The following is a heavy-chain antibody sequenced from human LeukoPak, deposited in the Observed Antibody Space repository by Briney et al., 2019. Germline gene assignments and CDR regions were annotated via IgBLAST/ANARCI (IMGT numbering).Heavy chain of an antibody. V-gene: IGHV3-30*01. J-gene: IGHJ4*02. D-gene: IGHD5-18*01. CDR1: GFTFSSYA. CDR3: ARDRSQRAYSYGPDGE. Sequence: GRSLRLSCAASGFTFSSYAMHWVRQAPGKGLEWVAVISYDGSNKFYADSVKGRFTISRDNSKNTLFLQMNSLRAEDTAVYYCARDRSQRAYSYGPDGEWGQGTLVTVSP. CDR2: ISYDGSNK.